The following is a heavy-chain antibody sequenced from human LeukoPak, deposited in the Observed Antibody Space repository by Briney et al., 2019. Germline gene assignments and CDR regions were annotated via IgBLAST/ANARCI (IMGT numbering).Heavy chain of an antibody. J-gene: IGHJ5*02. CDR1: GYTLTELS. V-gene: IGHV1-24*01. CDR2: FDPEDGET. Sequence: ASVKVSCKVSGYTLTELSMHWVRQAPGKGLEWMGGFDPEDGETIYAQKFQCRVTMTEDTSTDTAYMEMSSLRSEDTAVYYCAREGEGYSGYSALWAMYNWFDPWGQGTLVTVSS. D-gene: IGHD5-12*01. CDR3: AREGEGYSGYSALWAMYNWFDP.